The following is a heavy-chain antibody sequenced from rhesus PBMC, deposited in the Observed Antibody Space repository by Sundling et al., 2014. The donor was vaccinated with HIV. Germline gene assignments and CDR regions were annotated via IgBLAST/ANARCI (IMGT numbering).Heavy chain of an antibody. D-gene: IGHD1-1-1*01. CDR1: GASIRDNY. CDR2: IYGSGGST. Sequence: QVQLQESGPRLVKPSETLSLTCTVSGASIRDNYWSWSRQVPGRGLEWIASIYGSGGSTNYNPSLKSRVTLSVDTSKNQFSLKLSSVTAADTAVYYCARVILAGTLFDYWGQGSPWSPSPQ. J-gene: IGHJ4*01. V-gene: IGHV4-169*01. CDR3: ARVILAGTLFDY.